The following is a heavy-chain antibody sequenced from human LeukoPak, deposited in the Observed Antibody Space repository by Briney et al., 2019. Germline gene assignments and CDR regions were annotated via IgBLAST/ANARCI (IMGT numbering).Heavy chain of an antibody. CDR2: ISWNSAKI. V-gene: IGHV3-9*01. J-gene: IGHJ4*02. Sequence: GGSLRLSSAASGFSFDNYAMHWVRQAPGKGLEWVSGISWNSAKIGYADSVKGRFTISRDNAKNSLYVQMNSLRADDTAFYYCAKDIDSRSSWTGVDSWGQGTLVTVSS. CDR3: AKDIDSRSSWTGVDS. D-gene: IGHD6-13*01. CDR1: GFSFDNYA.